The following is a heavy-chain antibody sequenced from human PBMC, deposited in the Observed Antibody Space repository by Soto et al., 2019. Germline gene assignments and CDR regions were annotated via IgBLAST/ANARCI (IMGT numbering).Heavy chain of an antibody. J-gene: IGHJ6*03. CDR2: INDSGDI. CDR3: ARGLILWFGELSRRGGYYYCMDV. V-gene: IGHV4-34*01. CDR1: GGCFSGYQ. D-gene: IGHD3-10*01. Sequence: QAQLQQWGAGLLKTSETLSLTCAVYGGCFSGYQWSRIGQTPGKGLDWMGGINDSGDINYNPSLKDRVTILVESPKMQIMLRLSSVTAADTAVYYCARGLILWFGELSRRGGYYYCMDVWGKGTTVTVSS.